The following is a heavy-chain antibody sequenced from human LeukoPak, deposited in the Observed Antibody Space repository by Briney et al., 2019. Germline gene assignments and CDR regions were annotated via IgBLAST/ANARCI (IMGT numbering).Heavy chain of an antibody. D-gene: IGHD1-26*01. CDR3: ARGEVDFDY. J-gene: IGHJ4*02. CDR1: GFTFSSYW. Sequence: GGSLRLSCAASGFTFSSYWMNWARQAPGKGLEWVSVIYSGGSTYYEDSVKGRFTISRDNSKNTLSLQMNSLRAEDTAVYYCARGEVDFDYWGQGTLVTVSS. CDR2: IYSGGST. V-gene: IGHV3-53*01.